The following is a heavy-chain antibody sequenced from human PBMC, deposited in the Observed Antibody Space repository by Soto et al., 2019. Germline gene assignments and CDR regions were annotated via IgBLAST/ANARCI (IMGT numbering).Heavy chain of an antibody. V-gene: IGHV3-30*18. D-gene: IGHD4-17*01. J-gene: IGHJ4*02. CDR1: GFTFSSYG. CDR2: ISYDGNNK. Sequence: QVQLVESGGGVVQPGRSLRLSCAASGFTFSSYGMHWVRQAPGKGLEWVAVISYDGNNKYYADSVKGRFTISRDNFKNPLYLQMDSLRAEDTAMYYFAKDHLETTVTTPSYWGQGTLVTVSS. CDR3: AKDHLETTVTTPSY.